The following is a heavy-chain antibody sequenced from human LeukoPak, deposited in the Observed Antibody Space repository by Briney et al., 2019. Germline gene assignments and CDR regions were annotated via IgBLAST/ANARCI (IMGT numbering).Heavy chain of an antibody. CDR3: ARVGGKVEMATIFANYFDY. D-gene: IGHD5-24*01. Sequence: GGSLRLSCAASGFTFSDYYMSWIRQAPGKGLEWVSYISSSGSTIYYADSVKGRFTISRDNAKDSLYLQMNSLRAEDTAVYYCARVGGKVEMATIFANYFDYWGQGTLVTVSS. J-gene: IGHJ4*02. V-gene: IGHV3-11*01. CDR2: ISSSGSTI. CDR1: GFTFSDYY.